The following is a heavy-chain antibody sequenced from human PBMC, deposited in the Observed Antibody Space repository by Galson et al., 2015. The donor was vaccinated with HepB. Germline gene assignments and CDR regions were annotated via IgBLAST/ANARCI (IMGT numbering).Heavy chain of an antibody. J-gene: IGHJ4*02. Sequence: SGAEVKKPGESLKISCKGSGYSFTSYWIGWVRQMPGKGLGWMGIIYPGDYDTRYSPSFQGQVTISADKSISTAYLQWSSLKASDTAMYYCARRGESGCSGGSCYSPVDYWGQGTLVTVSS. CDR3: ARRGESGCSGGSCYSPVDY. CDR2: IYPGDYDT. V-gene: IGHV5-51*03. D-gene: IGHD2-15*01. CDR1: GYSFTSYW.